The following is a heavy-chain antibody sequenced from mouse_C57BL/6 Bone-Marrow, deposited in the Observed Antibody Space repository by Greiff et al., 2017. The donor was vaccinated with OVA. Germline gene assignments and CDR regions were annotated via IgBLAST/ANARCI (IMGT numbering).Heavy chain of an antibody. CDR1: GFTFSDYG. D-gene: IGHD1-1*01. Sequence: EVQVVESGGGLVKPGGSLKLSCAASGFTFSDYGMHWVRQAPEKGLEWVAYISSGSSTIYYADTVKGRFTISRDNAKNTLFLQMTSLRSEDTAMYYCARGGSSYYAMDYWGQGTSVTVSS. V-gene: IGHV5-17*01. CDR2: ISSGSSTI. J-gene: IGHJ4*01. CDR3: ARGGSSYYAMDY.